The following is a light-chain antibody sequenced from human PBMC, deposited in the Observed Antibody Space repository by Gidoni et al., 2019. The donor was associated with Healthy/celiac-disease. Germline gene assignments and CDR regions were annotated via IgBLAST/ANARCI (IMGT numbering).Light chain of an antibody. J-gene: IGKJ2*04. Sequence: DIVMTQSPLSLPVTPGEPASIACRSSQSLLHSNGYNYLDWYLQKPGQSPQLMIYLGFNRASGVPDRFSGSGTGTDFTLKISRVEAEDVGVYYCMQARQTPCSFGQGTKLEIK. CDR3: MQARQTPCS. CDR2: LGF. V-gene: IGKV2-28*01. CDR1: QSLLHSNGYNY.